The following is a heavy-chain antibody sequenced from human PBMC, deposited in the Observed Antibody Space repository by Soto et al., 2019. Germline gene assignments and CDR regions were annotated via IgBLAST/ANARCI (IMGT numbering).Heavy chain of an antibody. J-gene: IGHJ4*02. V-gene: IGHV3-23*01. CDR3: AKAPPSSYYYDSSGYYYYYFDY. CDR1: GFTFSSYA. Sequence: PGGSLRLSCAASGFTFSSYAMSWVRQAPGKGLEWVSAISGSGGSTYYADSVKGRFTISRDNSKNTLYLQMNSLRAEDTAVYYCAKAPPSSYYYDSSGYYYYYFDYWGQGTLVTVSS. D-gene: IGHD3-22*01. CDR2: ISGSGGST.